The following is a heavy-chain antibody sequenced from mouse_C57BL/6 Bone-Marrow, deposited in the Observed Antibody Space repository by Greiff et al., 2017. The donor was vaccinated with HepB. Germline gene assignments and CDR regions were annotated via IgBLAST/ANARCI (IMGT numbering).Heavy chain of an antibody. D-gene: IGHD3-3*01. V-gene: IGHV14-4*01. J-gene: IGHJ4*01. CDR1: GFNIKDDY. Sequence: EVQLQESGAELVRPGASVKLSCTASGFNIKDDYMHWVKQRPEQGLEWIGWIDPENGDTEYASKFQGKAPITADTSSNTAYLQLSSLTSEDTAVYYCTLGPYYAMDYWGQGTTLTGSS. CDR3: TLGPYYAMDY. CDR2: IDPENGDT.